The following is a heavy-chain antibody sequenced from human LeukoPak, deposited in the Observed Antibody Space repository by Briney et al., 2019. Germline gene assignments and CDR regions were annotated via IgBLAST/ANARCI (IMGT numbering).Heavy chain of an antibody. Sequence: PGGSLRLSCAASGFAFSSYVMNWVRQAPGKGLEWVSYISSSGSTIYYADSVKGRFTISRDNAKNSLYLQMNSLRAEDTAVYYCARDRMVYAPKYYYYGMDVWGQGTTVTVSS. CDR3: ARDRMVYAPKYYYYGMDV. J-gene: IGHJ6*02. V-gene: IGHV3-48*03. D-gene: IGHD2-8*01. CDR2: ISSSGSTI. CDR1: GFAFSSYV.